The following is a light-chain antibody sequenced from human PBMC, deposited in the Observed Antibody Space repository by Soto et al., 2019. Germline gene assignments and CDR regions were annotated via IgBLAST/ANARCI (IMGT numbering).Light chain of an antibody. CDR2: AVS. CDR1: SSNVGGYHY. J-gene: IGLJ1*01. Sequence: QSVLTQPASVSGSPGQSITISCTGASSNVGGYHYVSWYQQHPGKAPKLMIYAVSNRPSGVSNRFSGSKSGNTASLTISGLQPEDETDYYCSSYTSSNTLVFGTGTKVTVL. V-gene: IGLV2-14*01. CDR3: SSYTSSNTLV.